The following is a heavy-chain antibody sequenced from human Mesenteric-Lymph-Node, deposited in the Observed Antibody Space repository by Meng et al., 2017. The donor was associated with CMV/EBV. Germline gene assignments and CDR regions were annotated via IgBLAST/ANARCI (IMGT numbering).Heavy chain of an antibody. V-gene: IGHV3-23*01. CDR2: ISGSGTST. CDR3: AKDTTYYYGSGSYHYFDY. CDR1: GFTFSTYA. J-gene: IGHJ4*02. Sequence: GGSLRLSCVASGFTFSTYAMTWVRQAPGKGLEWVSGISGSGTSTYYADSVKGRFTISRDNSKNTLYLQMNSLRAEDTAVYYCAKDTTYYYGSGSYHYFDYWGQGTLVTVSS. D-gene: IGHD3-10*01.